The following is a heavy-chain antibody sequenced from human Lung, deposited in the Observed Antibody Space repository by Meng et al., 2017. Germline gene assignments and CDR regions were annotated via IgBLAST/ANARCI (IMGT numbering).Heavy chain of an antibody. V-gene: IGHV3-23*01. D-gene: IGHD6-6*01. CDR2: ISGSGGST. CDR1: EFTFSSYA. CDR3: VRRIEYSSSSGY. J-gene: IGHJ4*02. Sequence: EVQLLESGGGLVQPGGSPRLSCVASEFTFSSYAMTWVRQAPGKGLEWVSSISGSGGSTYYADSVRGRFTISRDNSKNTVYLQMDSLRAEDTAIYYCVRRIEYSSSSGYWGQGTLVTVSS.